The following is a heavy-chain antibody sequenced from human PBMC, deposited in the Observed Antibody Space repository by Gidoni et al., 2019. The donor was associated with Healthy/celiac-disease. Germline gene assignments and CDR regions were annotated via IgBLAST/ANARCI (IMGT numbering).Heavy chain of an antibody. Sequence: QVQLQESGPGLVKPSETLSLTCTVSGGSLSSYYWSWIRQPPGKGLEWIGYIYYSGSTNYNPSLKSRVTISVDTSKNQFALKLSAVTAADTAVYYCASYMVRGVIFALDPITWGQGTLVTVSS. CDR2: IYYSGST. CDR1: GGSLSSYY. D-gene: IGHD3-10*01. V-gene: IGHV4-59*01. CDR3: ASYMVRGVIFALDPIT. J-gene: IGHJ5*02.